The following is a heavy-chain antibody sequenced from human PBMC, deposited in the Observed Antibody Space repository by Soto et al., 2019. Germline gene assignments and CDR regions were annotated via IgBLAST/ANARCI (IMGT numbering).Heavy chain of an antibody. CDR1: GGFISPYH. Sequence: SETRSLTCTGSGGFISPYHWTWIRQPPGKGLEWIGYVHYSGTTNYNPSLKSRVTMSVDTSKNQFSVKLRSVTAADTAVYYCARGKIIGPWGQGTLVTVS. CDR3: ARGKIIGP. D-gene: IGHD3-3*01. CDR2: VHYSGTT. J-gene: IGHJ5*02. V-gene: IGHV4-59*01.